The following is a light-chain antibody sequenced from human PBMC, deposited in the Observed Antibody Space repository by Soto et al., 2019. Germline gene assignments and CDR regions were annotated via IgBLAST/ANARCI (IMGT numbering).Light chain of an antibody. CDR1: SRDVGGYNY. V-gene: IGLV2-14*03. Sequence: QSALTQPDSVSGSPGQSITISCTGTSRDVGGYNYVSWYQHHPGKAPKLMIFDVSNRPSGVSNRFSGSKSGNTASLTISGLQAEDEDDYYCSSYTASSTYVFGTGTKLTVL. CDR3: SSYTASSTYV. J-gene: IGLJ1*01. CDR2: DVS.